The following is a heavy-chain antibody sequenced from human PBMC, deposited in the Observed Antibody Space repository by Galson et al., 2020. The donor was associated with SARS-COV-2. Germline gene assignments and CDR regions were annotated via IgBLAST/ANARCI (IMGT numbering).Heavy chain of an antibody. J-gene: IGHJ4*02. CDR1: GFTFSSYA. CDR2: ISCSGGST. D-gene: IGHD2-15*01. CDR3: AKEVDIVVVVAAFDY. Sequence: GESLKISCAASGFTFSSYAMSWVRQAPGKGLEWVSAISCSGGSTYYADSVKGRFTISRDNSKNTLYLQMNSLRAEDTAVYYCAKEVDIVVVVAAFDYWGQGTLVTVSS. V-gene: IGHV3-23*01.